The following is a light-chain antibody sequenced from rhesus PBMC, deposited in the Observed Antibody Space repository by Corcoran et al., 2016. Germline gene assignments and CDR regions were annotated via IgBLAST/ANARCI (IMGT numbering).Light chain of an antibody. V-gene: IGKV3-40*03. CDR2: SAY. CDR1: ERVGSY. Sequence: EIVMTQSPATLSLSPGETATLSCRASERVGSYLAWYQQKPGQAPQPLVHSAYFRAPGIPDRFSGSGSRTDFTLTISSLEPEDVGVDHCQQYNDLLWTFGQGTKVEIK. J-gene: IGKJ1*01. CDR3: QQYNDLLWT.